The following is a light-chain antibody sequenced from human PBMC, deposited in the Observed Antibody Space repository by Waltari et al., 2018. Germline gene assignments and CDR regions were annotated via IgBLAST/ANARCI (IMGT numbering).Light chain of an antibody. CDR3: QSYDSSLSAV. J-gene: IGLJ3*02. CDR2: AFV. V-gene: IGLV1-40*01. CDR1: RSNIGAGYD. Sequence: QSVLTQSPSVSGAPGHSVTISCTGSRSNIGAGYDVHWYQQLPGAAPKLLIYAFVNRPSGVPDRFYGSKSGTSASLAINGLQAEDEAIYYCQSYDSSLSAVFGGGTKVTVL.